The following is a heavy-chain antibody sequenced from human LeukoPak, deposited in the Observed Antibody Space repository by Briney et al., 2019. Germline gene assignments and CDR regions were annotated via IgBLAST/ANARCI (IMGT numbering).Heavy chain of an antibody. Sequence: GGSLRLSCVAFGFTFSDYGIHWVRQAPGKGLEWVAVISYDGSNKYYADSVKGRFTISRDNSKNTLYLQMNSLRAEDTAVYYCARDGGGSQSHWGQGTLVTVSS. CDR2: ISYDGSNK. D-gene: IGHD3-16*01. CDR3: ARDGGGSQSH. J-gene: IGHJ4*02. CDR1: GFTFSDYG. V-gene: IGHV3-30*19.